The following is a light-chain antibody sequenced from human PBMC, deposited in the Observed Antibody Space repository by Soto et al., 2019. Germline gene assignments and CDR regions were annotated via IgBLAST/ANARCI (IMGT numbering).Light chain of an antibody. V-gene: IGLV2-23*02. CDR1: SSDVGSYNL. Sequence: QSVLTQPASVSGSPGQSITISCTGTSSDVGSYNLISWYQQHPTKAPKLMIYEVSKRPSGVSNRFSGSKSDNTASLTISGLQAEDEAHYYCCSYAGSSTLAVFGGGTQLTVL. CDR3: CSYAGSSTLAV. J-gene: IGLJ7*01. CDR2: EVS.